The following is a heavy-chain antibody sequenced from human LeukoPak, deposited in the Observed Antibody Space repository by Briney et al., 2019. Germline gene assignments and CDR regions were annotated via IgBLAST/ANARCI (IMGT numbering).Heavy chain of an antibody. D-gene: IGHD2-2*01. J-gene: IGHJ4*02. Sequence: GGSLRLSCAASGFTFSTYAMHWVRQAPGKGLGWVAVISNDGGSKYYADPVKGRFAISRDNSKNTLFLQMNSLRAEDAAVYYCAREKDCSSTSCFNSFEYWGQGTQVSVSS. CDR3: AREKDCSSTSCFNSFEY. CDR2: ISNDGGSK. V-gene: IGHV3-30*09. CDR1: GFTFSTYA.